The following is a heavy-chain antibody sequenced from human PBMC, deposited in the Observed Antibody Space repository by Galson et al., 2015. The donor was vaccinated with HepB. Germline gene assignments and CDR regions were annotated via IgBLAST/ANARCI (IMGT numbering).Heavy chain of an antibody. Sequence: LSLTCTVSGGSISSYYGSWIRPPAWKGLAWIGRIYTSGSTNYNPSLKSRVTMSVDTSKNQFSLKLSSVTAADTAVYYCARNIYGSGSYYNHYWGQGTLVTVS. CDR1: GGSISSYY. V-gene: IGHV4-4*07. CDR3: ARNIYGSGSYYNHY. D-gene: IGHD3-10*01. J-gene: IGHJ4*02. CDR2: IYTSGST.